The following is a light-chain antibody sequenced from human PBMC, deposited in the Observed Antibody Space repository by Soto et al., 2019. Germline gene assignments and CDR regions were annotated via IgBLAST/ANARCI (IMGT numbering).Light chain of an antibody. J-gene: IGKJ4*01. CDR2: DAS. CDR3: QQRSSSWLT. Sequence: EIVLTQSPATLSLSPGERATLFCRASESVSNYLAWYQQKPGQAPRLLIYDASNRATGIPTRFSGSGSGTDFTLTISSLEPEDFAVYFCQQRSSSWLTFGGGTRVEIK. V-gene: IGKV3-11*01. CDR1: ESVSNY.